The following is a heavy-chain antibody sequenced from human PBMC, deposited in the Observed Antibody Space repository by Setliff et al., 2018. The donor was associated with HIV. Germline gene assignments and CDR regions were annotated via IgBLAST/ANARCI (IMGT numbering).Heavy chain of an antibody. V-gene: IGHV3-66*02. CDR3: ARLRLFSSALDY. D-gene: IGHD2-2*01. J-gene: IGHJ4*02. CDR2: IYSDGTT. CDR1: GFSVSNYY. Sequence: PGESLRLSCAASGFSVSNYYMAWVRQAPGKGLEWVSTIYSDGTTYHADSVKGRFTLSRDNSKNTLLLQMNSLRPEDTAVFYCARLRLFSSALDYWGQGTLVTV.